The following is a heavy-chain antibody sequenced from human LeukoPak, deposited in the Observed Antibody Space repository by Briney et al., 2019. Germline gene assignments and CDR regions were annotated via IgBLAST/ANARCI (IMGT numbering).Heavy chain of an antibody. Sequence: ASVKVSCKDSSYSFSDYGFTWVRQAPGQGLEYMGWISGYNGNTNYAEKLQDRVTLTAHASTTTVYMELRSLTSDDTAVYYCARVASYDLLTGYYLEYWGQGTLVTVSS. J-gene: IGHJ4*02. CDR3: ARVASYDLLTGYYLEY. CDR2: ISGYNGNT. D-gene: IGHD3-9*01. CDR1: SYSFSDYG. V-gene: IGHV1-18*01.